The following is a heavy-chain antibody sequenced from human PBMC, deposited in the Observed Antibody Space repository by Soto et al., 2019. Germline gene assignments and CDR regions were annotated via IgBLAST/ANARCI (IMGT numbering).Heavy chain of an antibody. V-gene: IGHV4-59*11. J-gene: IGHJ4*02. D-gene: IGHD7-27*01. Sequence: QVQLQESGPGLVKPSETLSLTCCVSGGSISNHYWSWIRQPPGKGLEWIGSIYYNGNTNYNPSLKSRVTMSVDTSRNQISLKLTAVTAADTAVYYCTRANWYSEYWRQGTLVTVSS. CDR3: TRANWYSEY. CDR2: IYYNGNT. CDR1: GGSISNHY.